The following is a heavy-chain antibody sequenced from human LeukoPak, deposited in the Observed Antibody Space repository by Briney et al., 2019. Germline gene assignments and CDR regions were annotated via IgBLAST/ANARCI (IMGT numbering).Heavy chain of an antibody. CDR1: GFTLSSYS. D-gene: IGHD1-26*01. Sequence: GGSLRLSCAASGFTLSSYSMNWARQAPGKGLEWVSSISSSSSYIYYADSVKGRFTISRDNAKNSLYLQMNSLRAEDTAVYYCATPTGIVGARDVWGQGTLVTVSS. V-gene: IGHV3-21*01. J-gene: IGHJ4*02. CDR2: ISSSSSYI. CDR3: ATPTGIVGARDV.